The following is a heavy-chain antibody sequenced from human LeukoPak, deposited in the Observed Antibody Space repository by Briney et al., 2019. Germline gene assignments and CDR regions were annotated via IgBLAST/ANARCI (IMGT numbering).Heavy chain of an antibody. Sequence: ASVKVSCKASGCTFTSYGISWVRQAPGQGLEWMGWISAYNGNTNYAQKLQGRVTMTTDTSTSTAYMELRSLRSDDTAVYYCARSITMIVQDAFDIWGQGTMVTVSS. V-gene: IGHV1-18*01. J-gene: IGHJ3*02. D-gene: IGHD3-22*01. CDR1: GCTFTSYG. CDR3: ARSITMIVQDAFDI. CDR2: ISAYNGNT.